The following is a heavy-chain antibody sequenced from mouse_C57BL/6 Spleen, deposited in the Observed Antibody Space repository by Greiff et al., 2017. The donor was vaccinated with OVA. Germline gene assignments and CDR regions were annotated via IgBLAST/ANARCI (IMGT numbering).Heavy chain of an antibody. CDR2: IDPNSGGT. V-gene: IGHV1-72*01. Sequence: QVQLKQPGAELVKPGASVKLSCKASGYTFTSYWMHWVKQRPGRGLEWIGRIDPNSGGTKYNEKFKSKATLTVDKPSSTAYMQLSSLTSEDSAVYYCARGGTMVTTEGAMDYWGQGTSVTVSS. D-gene: IGHD2-2*01. CDR1: GYTFTSYW. J-gene: IGHJ4*01. CDR3: ARGGTMVTTEGAMDY.